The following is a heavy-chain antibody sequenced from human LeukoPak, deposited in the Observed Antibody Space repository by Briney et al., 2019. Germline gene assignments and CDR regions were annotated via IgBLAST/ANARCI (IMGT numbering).Heavy chain of an antibody. CDR3: ARVFDILTGYAGGNWFDP. V-gene: IGHV4-39*07. Sequence: SGTLSLTCSVSGGSISSSSYYWAWIRQPPGKGLEWIGSIYHSGSTYYNPSLKSRVTISVDPSKNQFSLKLNSVTAADTAVYYCARVFDILTGYAGGNWFDPWGQGTLVTVSS. CDR2: IYHSGST. D-gene: IGHD3-9*01. J-gene: IGHJ5*02. CDR1: GGSISSSSYY.